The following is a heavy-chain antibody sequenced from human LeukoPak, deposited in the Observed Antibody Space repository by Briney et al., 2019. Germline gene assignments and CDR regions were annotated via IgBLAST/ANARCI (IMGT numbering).Heavy chain of an antibody. J-gene: IGHJ4*02. CDR3: ARGRTPGY. CDR1: GFTFSRFW. CDR2: IKHDGSEK. Sequence: GESLRLSCAASGFTFSRFWMNWVRQSPGKGLEWVANIKHDGSEKYYVDSVKGRFTISRDNAKNSLYIQMNSLRVEDTAVYYCARGRTPGYWGQGTLVTVSS. V-gene: IGHV3-7*01. D-gene: IGHD2-2*01.